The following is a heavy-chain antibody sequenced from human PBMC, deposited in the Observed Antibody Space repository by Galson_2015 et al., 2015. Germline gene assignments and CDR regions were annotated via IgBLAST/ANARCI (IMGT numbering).Heavy chain of an antibody. Sequence: SLRLSCAASGFTFSSYAMHWVRQAPGKGLEWVAVISYDGSNKYYADSVKGRFTISRDNSKNTLYLQMNSLRAEDTAVYYCAREIPRRPIVAMGAFEIWGQGTMVTVSS. J-gene: IGHJ3*02. CDR3: AREIPRRPIVAMGAFEI. CDR2: ISYDGSNK. D-gene: IGHD5-12*01. V-gene: IGHV3-30-3*01. CDR1: GFTFSSYA.